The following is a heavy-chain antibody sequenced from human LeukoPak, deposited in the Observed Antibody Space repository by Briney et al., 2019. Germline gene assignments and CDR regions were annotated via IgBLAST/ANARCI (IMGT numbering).Heavy chain of an antibody. Sequence: GGSLRLSCAASGFIFSNYGMHWVRQAPGKGLEWVAFIRYDESNKFYADSVKGRFTISRDNSKNILFLQMNSLRAEDTAVYYCATMQWLEGVDWFDPWGQGTLATVSS. J-gene: IGHJ5*02. V-gene: IGHV3-30*02. CDR2: IRYDESNK. CDR3: ATMQWLEGVDWFDP. D-gene: IGHD6-19*01. CDR1: GFIFSNYG.